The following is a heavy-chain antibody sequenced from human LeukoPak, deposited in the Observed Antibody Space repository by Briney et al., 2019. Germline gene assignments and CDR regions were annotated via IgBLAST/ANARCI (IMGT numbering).Heavy chain of an antibody. J-gene: IGHJ4*02. Sequence: PGGSLRLSCAPSGFTFSRHGMHWVRQAPGKGLEWVAIISNDGSRKYYAHSVEGRFTISRDNSKNALYLQMNSLRAEDTAVYYCARESIWLQFHSFDFWGQGTLVTVSS. CDR1: GFTFSRHG. CDR3: ARESIWLQFHSFDF. CDR2: ISNDGSRK. V-gene: IGHV3-30*03. D-gene: IGHD5-24*01.